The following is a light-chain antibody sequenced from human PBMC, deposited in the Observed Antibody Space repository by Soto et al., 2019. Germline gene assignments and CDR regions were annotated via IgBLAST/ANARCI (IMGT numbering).Light chain of an antibody. V-gene: IGKV1-9*01. CDR2: AAS. CDR1: QGIDSS. CDR3: QQLHDYPIT. Sequence: ILLTQSPSSLSASVGDRVTITCRASQGIDSSFAWYQQKPGKAPKLLIYAASSLQSRVPSRFSVSGSGTDFTLTISSLQPEDFATYYCQQLHDYPITFGQGTRLEI. J-gene: IGKJ5*01.